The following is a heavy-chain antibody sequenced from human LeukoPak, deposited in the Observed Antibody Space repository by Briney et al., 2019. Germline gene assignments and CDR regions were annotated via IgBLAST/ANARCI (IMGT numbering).Heavy chain of an antibody. J-gene: IGHJ6*02. V-gene: IGHV4-59*12. CDR2: IYYSGST. CDR1: GGSISSYY. Sequence: SETLSLTCTVSGGSISSYYWSWIRQPPGKGLEWIGYIYYSGSTNYNPSLKSRVTISVDTSKNQFSLKLSSVTAADTAVYYCARGLSVSDCSSTSCYVRGYYYYGMDVWGQGTTVTVSS. D-gene: IGHD2-2*01. CDR3: ARGLSVSDCSSTSCYVRGYYYYGMDV.